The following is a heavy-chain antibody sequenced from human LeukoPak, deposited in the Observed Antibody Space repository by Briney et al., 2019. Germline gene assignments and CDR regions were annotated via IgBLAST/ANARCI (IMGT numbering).Heavy chain of an antibody. Sequence: GGSLRLSCAGSGFSFSSNVMSWVRQAPGKGLEWVSGVSGSGASTYYAKSVKGRFAISRDNSRNTMYLQMNSLRAEDTAVYYCAKDLSSSWYYYYGMDVWGQGTTVTVSS. D-gene: IGHD6-13*01. J-gene: IGHJ6*02. CDR3: AKDLSSSWYYYYGMDV. V-gene: IGHV3-23*01. CDR1: GFSFSSNV. CDR2: VSGSGAST.